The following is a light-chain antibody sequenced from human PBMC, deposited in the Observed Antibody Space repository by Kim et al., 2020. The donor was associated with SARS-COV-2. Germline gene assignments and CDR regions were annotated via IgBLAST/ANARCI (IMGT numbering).Light chain of an antibody. J-gene: IGKJ4*02. CDR1: HSVSVSC. CDR3: QQYGSSPFLT. Sequence: GARAPPPLTCSHSVSVSCYAWYYQQPGQAPRRLLYGAASSAAGIPDRCSGSGSGTDFTLTISRLEPEDVAVYYCQQYGSSPFLTFGGGTKVDIK. V-gene: IGKV3-20*01. CDR2: GAA.